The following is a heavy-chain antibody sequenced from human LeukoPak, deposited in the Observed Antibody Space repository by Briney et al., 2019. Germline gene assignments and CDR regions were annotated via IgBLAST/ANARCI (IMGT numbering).Heavy chain of an antibody. J-gene: IGHJ6*03. V-gene: IGHV4-59*11. CDR1: GGSISGPY. CDR2: VYYSGST. CDR3: ARVMGDRASLYHMDV. D-gene: IGHD3-16*01. Sequence: SETLSLTCTVSGGSISGPYWSWVRQPPGKGLEWIGDVYYSGSTHQNPSLKSRVTISVDTSKNQFSLKLRSVTAADTAVYYCARVMGDRASLYHMDVWGKGTTVTVSS.